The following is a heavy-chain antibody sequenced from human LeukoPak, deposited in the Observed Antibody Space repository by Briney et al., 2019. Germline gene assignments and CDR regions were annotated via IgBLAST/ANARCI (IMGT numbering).Heavy chain of an antibody. V-gene: IGHV3-30*03. CDR2: ISYDGSNK. J-gene: IGHJ4*02. D-gene: IGHD5-18*01. CDR1: GFTFSSYG. Sequence: GGSLRLSCAASGFTFSSYGMHWVRQAPGKGLEWVAVISYDGSNKYYADSVKGRFTISRDNSKNTLYLQMNSLRAEDTAVYYCARDHEDTAMATGYFDYWGQGTLVTVSS. CDR3: ARDHEDTAMATGYFDY.